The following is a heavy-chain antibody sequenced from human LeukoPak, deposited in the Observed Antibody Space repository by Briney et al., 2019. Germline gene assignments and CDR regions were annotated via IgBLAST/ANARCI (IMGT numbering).Heavy chain of an antibody. CDR2: INPNSGGT. Sequence: ASVKVSCKASGYTFTGYYMHWVRQAPGQGLEWMGRINPNSGGTNYAQKFQGRVTMTRDTSISTAYMELSRLRSDDTAVYYCARGWSGFDPYYYYGMDVWGQGTTVTVSS. J-gene: IGHJ6*02. CDR1: GYTFTGYY. V-gene: IGHV1-2*06. CDR3: ARGWSGFDPYYYYGMDV. D-gene: IGHD3-3*01.